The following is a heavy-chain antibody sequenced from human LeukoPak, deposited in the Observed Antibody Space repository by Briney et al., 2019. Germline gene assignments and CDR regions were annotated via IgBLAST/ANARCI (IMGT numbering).Heavy chain of an antibody. J-gene: IGHJ5*02. D-gene: IGHD6-13*01. CDR2: INWNGGST. CDR1: GFTFDDYG. V-gene: IGHV3-20*01. Sequence: PGGSLRLSCAASGFTFDDYGMSWVRQAPGKGLEWVSGINWNGGSTGYADSVKGRFTISRDNAKNSLYLQMNSLRAEDTALYHCARDIRHSEQPLYNWFDPWGQGTLVTVSS. CDR3: ARDIRHSEQPLYNWFDP.